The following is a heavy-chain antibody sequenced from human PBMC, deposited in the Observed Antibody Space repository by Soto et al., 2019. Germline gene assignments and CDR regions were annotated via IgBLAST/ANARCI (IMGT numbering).Heavy chain of an antibody. CDR2: IIPIFGTA. J-gene: IGHJ4*02. D-gene: IGHD2-15*01. CDR3: ARPLGSSRLFDF. Sequence: QVQLVQSGAEGKKPGSSVKVSCKASGGTFSNYTINWVRQAPGQGLEWMGGIIPIFGTADYAQKFQGRVTITADESTSTAYRELSSVRSEDTAVYYCARPLGSSRLFDFWGQGTLVTVSS. V-gene: IGHV1-69*01. CDR1: GGTFSNYT.